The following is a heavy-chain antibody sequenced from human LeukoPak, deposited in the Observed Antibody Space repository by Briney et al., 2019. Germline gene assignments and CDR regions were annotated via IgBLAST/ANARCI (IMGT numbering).Heavy chain of an antibody. CDR1: GFTFSSYA. CDR2: ISGSGDST. V-gene: IGHV3-23*01. CDR3: ARRPITAGTLDY. J-gene: IGHJ4*02. D-gene: IGHD6-13*01. Sequence: GGSLRLSCAASGFTFSSYAMTWVRQAPGKGLEWVSAISGSGDSTNYADSVKGRFTIARDNSKNTLYLQMNSLRAEDTAVYYCARRPITAGTLDYWGQGTLVSVSS.